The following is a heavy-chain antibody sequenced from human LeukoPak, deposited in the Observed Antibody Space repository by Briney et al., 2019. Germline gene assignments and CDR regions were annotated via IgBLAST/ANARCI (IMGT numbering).Heavy chain of an antibody. CDR3: ARADSAVAGSSFDY. Sequence: GASVKVSCKASGYTFTTYDINWVRQATGQGLDWMGWMNPNSGNTGYAQRFQGRVTMTRDTSISTAYMELNSLTSEDTAVYYCARADSAVAGSSFDYWGQGTLVTVSS. V-gene: IGHV1-8*01. D-gene: IGHD6-19*01. CDR2: MNPNSGNT. J-gene: IGHJ4*02. CDR1: GYTFTTYD.